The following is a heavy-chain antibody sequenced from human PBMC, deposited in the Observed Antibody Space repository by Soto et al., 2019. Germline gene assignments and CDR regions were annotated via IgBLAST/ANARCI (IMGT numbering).Heavy chain of an antibody. CDR1: GFTFSSYA. D-gene: IGHD2-2*03. Sequence: QVQLVESGGGVVQPGRSLRLSCAASGFTFSSYAMHWVRQTPGKGLEWVAVISYDGANKYYADSVKGRFTISRDSSKNTLYLQMNSLRSEDTGVYFCVRGGYCNSTSCYRCGMDVWGQGTTVTVSS. CDR3: VRGGYCNSTSCYRCGMDV. CDR2: ISYDGANK. J-gene: IGHJ6*02. V-gene: IGHV3-30-3*01.